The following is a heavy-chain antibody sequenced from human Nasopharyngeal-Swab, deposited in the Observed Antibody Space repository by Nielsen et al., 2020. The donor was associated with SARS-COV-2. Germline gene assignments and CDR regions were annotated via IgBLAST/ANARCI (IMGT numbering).Heavy chain of an antibody. Sequence: SETLSLTCAVYGGSFSGYYWGWIRQPPGKGLEWIGEINHSGSTNYNPSLKSRVTISVDTSKNQFSLKLSSVTAADTAVYYCARTDIVVVPAATTPRKDGMDVWGQGTTVTVSS. CDR1: GGSFSGYY. CDR2: INHSGST. CDR3: ARTDIVVVPAATTPRKDGMDV. J-gene: IGHJ6*02. V-gene: IGHV4-34*01. D-gene: IGHD2-2*01.